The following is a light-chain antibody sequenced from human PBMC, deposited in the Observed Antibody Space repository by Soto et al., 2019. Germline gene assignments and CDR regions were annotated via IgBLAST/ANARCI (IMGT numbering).Light chain of an antibody. V-gene: IGLV2-14*01. CDR2: DVS. CDR1: SSDVGGYNY. Sequence: QSALTQPASVSGSPGQSITISCTGTSSDVGGYNYVSWYQQHPGKAPKLMIYDVSNRPSGVSNRFSGSKSGNTASLTISGLQAEDEADYYCRSYTGISTHYLFRTGTQLTVL. J-gene: IGLJ1*01. CDR3: RSYTGISTHYL.